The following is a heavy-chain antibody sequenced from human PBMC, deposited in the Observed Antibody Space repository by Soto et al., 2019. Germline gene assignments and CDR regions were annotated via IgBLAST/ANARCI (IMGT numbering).Heavy chain of an antibody. CDR1: GYTFTGYY. D-gene: IGHD3-10*01. J-gene: IGHJ6*02. CDR2: INPNSGGT. Sequence: VASVKVSCKASGYTFTGYYMHWVRQAPGQGLEWMGWINPNSGGTNYAQKFQGWVTMTRDTSISTAYMELSRLRSDDTAVYYCARAPYYYGSGSYYKSYYGMDVWGQGTTVTVSS. CDR3: ARAPYYYGSGSYYKSYYGMDV. V-gene: IGHV1-2*04.